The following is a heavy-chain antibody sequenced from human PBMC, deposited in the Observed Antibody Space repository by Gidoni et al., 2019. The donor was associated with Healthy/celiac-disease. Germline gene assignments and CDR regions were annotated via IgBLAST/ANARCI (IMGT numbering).Heavy chain of an antibody. CDR1: GGSFSGYY. Sequence: QVQLQQWGAGLLKPSETLSLTCAVYGGSFSGYYWSWIRQPPGKGLEWIGEINHSGSTNYNPSLKSRVTISVDTSKNQFSLKLSSVTAADTAVYYCARSARSGYSGSYSVDIWGQGTMVTVSS. CDR2: INHSGST. V-gene: IGHV4-34*01. D-gene: IGHD3-10*01. CDR3: ARSARSGYSGSYSVDI. J-gene: IGHJ3*02.